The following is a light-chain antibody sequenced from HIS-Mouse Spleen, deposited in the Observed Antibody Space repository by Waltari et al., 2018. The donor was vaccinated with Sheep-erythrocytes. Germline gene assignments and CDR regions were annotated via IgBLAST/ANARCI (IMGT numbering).Light chain of an antibody. CDR1: SSDVGSYNL. J-gene: IGLJ2*01. CDR2: DVS. CDR3: CSYAGSYTVV. Sequence: QSVLTQPASVSGSPGQSITISCTGTSSDVGSYNLVSWYQQHPGKAPKRMIYDVSKRPSGVPDRVSGSKAGNTASLTISGLQAEDEADYYCCSYAGSYTVVFGGGTKLTVL. V-gene: IGLV2-23*02.